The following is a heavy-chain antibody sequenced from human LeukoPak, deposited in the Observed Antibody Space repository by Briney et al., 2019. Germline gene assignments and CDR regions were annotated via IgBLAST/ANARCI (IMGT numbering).Heavy chain of an antibody. J-gene: IGHJ4*02. D-gene: IGHD2-15*01. Sequence: SETLSLTCTVSGGSISSSSYYWGWIRQPPGKGLEWIGSIYYSGSTYYNPSLKSRVTISVDTSKNQFSLKLSSVTAADTAVYYCARDRRWWTYWGQGTLVTVSS. CDR3: ARDRRWWTY. V-gene: IGHV4-39*07. CDR1: GGSISSSSYY. CDR2: IYYSGST.